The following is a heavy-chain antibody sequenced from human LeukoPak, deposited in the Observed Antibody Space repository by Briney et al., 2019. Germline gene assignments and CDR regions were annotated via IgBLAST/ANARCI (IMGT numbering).Heavy chain of an antibody. J-gene: IGHJ4*02. CDR3: AKGRVYYGSGAKFDY. V-gene: IGHV3-23*01. Sequence: GGSLRPSCAASGFTFSSYAMSWVRQAPGKGLEWVSAISGSGGSTYYADSVKGRFTISRDNSKNTLYLQMNSLRAEDTAVYYCAKGRVYYGSGAKFDYWGQGALVTVSS. D-gene: IGHD3-10*01. CDR2: ISGSGGST. CDR1: GFTFSSYA.